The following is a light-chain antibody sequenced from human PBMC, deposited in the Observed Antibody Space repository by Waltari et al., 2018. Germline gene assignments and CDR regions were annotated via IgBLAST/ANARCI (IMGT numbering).Light chain of an antibody. Sequence: QSALTQPPSASGSLGQSVTISCTGTSSDVGDYDYVSWFQQHPGKAPKLMIYDVSKRPSGFPVLLSGSKSCTTASLTVSGLQAEDEADYYCSSYAGSNNLVFGSGTKVTVL. V-gene: IGLV2-8*01. CDR3: SSYAGSNNLV. CDR2: DVS. J-gene: IGLJ1*01. CDR1: SSDVGDYDY.